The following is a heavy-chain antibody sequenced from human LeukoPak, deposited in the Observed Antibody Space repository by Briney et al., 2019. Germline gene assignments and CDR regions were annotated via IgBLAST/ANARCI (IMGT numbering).Heavy chain of an antibody. Sequence: GGSLRLSCAASGFTFSSYAMHWVRQAPGKGLEWVAVISYDGSNKYYADSVKGRFTISRDNSKNTLYLQMNSLRAEDTAVYYCAKELLWFGELSSGPYWGQGTLVTVSS. J-gene: IGHJ4*02. CDR1: GFTFSSYA. CDR3: AKELLWFGELSSGPY. D-gene: IGHD3-10*01. CDR2: ISYDGSNK. V-gene: IGHV3-30-3*01.